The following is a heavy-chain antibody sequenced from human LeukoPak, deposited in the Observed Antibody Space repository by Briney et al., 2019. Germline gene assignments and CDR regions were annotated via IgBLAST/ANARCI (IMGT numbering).Heavy chain of an antibody. CDR2: ISYDGSNK. CDR3: ARDTRGFLEWLLYY. Sequence: PGGSLRLSCAASGFTFSSYAMHWVRQAPGKGLEWVAVISYDGSNKYYADSVKGRFTISRDNSKNTLYLQMNSLRAEDTAVYYCARDTRGFLEWLLYYWGQATLVTVSS. D-gene: IGHD3-3*01. CDR1: GFTFSSYA. V-gene: IGHV3-30-3*01. J-gene: IGHJ4*02.